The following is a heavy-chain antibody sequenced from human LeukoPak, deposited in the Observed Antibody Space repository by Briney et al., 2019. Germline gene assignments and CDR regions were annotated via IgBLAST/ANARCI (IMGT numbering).Heavy chain of an antibody. D-gene: IGHD6-19*01. V-gene: IGHV3-53*01. Sequence: HSGGSLRLSCAASGFTVSSNYMSWVRQAPGKGLEWVSVIYSGGSTYYADSVKGRFTISRDNSKNTLYLQMNSLRAEGTAVYYCARSGSSGSLDYWGQGTLVTVSS. CDR2: IYSGGST. CDR1: GFTVSSNY. CDR3: ARSGSSGSLDY. J-gene: IGHJ4*02.